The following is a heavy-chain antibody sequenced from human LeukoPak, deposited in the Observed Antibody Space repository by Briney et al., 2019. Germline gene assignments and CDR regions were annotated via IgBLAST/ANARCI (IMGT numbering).Heavy chain of an antibody. CDR1: GYTFTGYY. J-gene: IGHJ6*03. V-gene: IGHV1-2*02. D-gene: IGHD1-26*01. CDR2: INTNSDGT. Sequence: SVKVSCKASGYTFTGYYMRWVRHAPGQGLERMGWINTNSDGTNYAQKFQGRVTMTRDTSISIAYMELRRLRSDDTAVYYCARDAVGATTNYYYYMDVWGKGTTVNVSS. CDR3: ARDAVGATTNYYYYMDV.